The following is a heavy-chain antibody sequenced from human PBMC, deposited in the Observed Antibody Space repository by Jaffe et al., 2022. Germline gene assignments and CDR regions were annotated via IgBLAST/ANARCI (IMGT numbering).Heavy chain of an antibody. J-gene: IGHJ4*02. CDR1: GYSITSGHY. CDR3: ARDRRSGGSGDY. CDR2: MYHTGIT. Sequence: QVQLQESGPGLVKPSETLSLTCAVSGYSITSGHYWGWIRQPPGKGLEWIGGMYHTGITYYNPSLKSRVTISVDTSKNQFSLKLSSVTAADTAVYYCARDRRSGGSGDYWGQGTLVTVSS. V-gene: IGHV4-38-2*02. D-gene: IGHD3-10*01.